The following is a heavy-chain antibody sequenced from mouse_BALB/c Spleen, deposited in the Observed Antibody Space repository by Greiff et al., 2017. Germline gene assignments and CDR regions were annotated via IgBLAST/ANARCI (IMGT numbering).Heavy chain of an antibody. CDR1: GYSITSDYA. J-gene: IGHJ1*01. CDR3: ASPYYGNPYWYFDV. V-gene: IGHV3-2*02. D-gene: IGHD2-10*01. CDR2: ISYSGST. Sequence: ESGPGLVKPSQSLSLTCTVTGYSITSDYAWNWIRQFPGNKLEWMGYISYSGSTSYNPSLKSRISITRDTSKNQFFLQLNSVTTEDTATYYCASPYYGNPYWYFDVWGAGTTVTVSS.